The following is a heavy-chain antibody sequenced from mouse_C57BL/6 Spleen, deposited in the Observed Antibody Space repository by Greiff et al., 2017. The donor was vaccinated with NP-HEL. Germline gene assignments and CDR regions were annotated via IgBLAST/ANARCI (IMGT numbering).Heavy chain of an antibody. D-gene: IGHD1-1*01. CDR3: TTLITTVVATPFAY. Sequence: VQLQQSGAELVRPGASVKLSCTASGFNIKDYYMHWVKQRPEQGLEWIGRIDPEDGDTEYAPKFQGKATMTADTSSNTAYLQLSSLTSEDTAVYYCTTLITTVVATPFAYWGQGTLVTVSA. CDR1: GFNIKDYY. V-gene: IGHV14-1*01. CDR2: IDPEDGDT. J-gene: IGHJ3*01.